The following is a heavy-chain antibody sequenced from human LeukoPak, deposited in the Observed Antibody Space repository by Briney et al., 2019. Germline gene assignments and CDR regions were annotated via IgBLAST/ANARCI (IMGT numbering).Heavy chain of an antibody. CDR3: AKGPEGPTDY. CDR2: ISGSGGNT. J-gene: IGHJ4*02. CDR1: GFTFSNYA. V-gene: IGHV3-23*01. Sequence: GGSLRLSCAASGFTFSNYAMSWARQAPGKGLEWVSAISGSGGNTYYANSVKGRFTISRDNSKNTLYLQMNSLRAEDTAVYYCAKGPEGPTDYWGQGTLVTVSS.